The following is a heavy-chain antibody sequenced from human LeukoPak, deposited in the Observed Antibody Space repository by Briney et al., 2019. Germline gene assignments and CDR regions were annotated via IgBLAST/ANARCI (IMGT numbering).Heavy chain of an antibody. V-gene: IGHV1-24*01. CDR2: FDPEDGET. J-gene: IGHJ3*02. CDR3: ATERKIVGATGGAFDI. D-gene: IGHD1-26*01. CDR1: GYTLTELS. Sequence: ASVKVSCKVSGYTLTELSMHWVRQAPGKGLEWMGGFDPEDGETIYAQRFQGRVTMTEGTSTDTAYMELSSLRSEDTAVYYCATERKIVGATGGAFDIWGQGTMVTVSS.